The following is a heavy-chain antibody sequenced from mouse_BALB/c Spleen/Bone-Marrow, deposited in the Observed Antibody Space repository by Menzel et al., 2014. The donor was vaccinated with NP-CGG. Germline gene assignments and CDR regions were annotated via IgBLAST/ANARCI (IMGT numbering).Heavy chain of an antibody. Sequence: VQLQQSGAELVRPGVSVKISCKGSGYTFTDYAVHWVKQSHTKSLEWIGLISSYYGDATYNQKFKGKATMTVDKSSSTAFLELAGLTSEDSAIYYCARSGKVRNAMDYWGQGTSGTVSS. CDR1: GYTFTDYA. V-gene: IGHV1-67*01. D-gene: IGHD2-14*01. CDR3: ARSGKVRNAMDY. CDR2: ISSYYGDA. J-gene: IGHJ4*01.